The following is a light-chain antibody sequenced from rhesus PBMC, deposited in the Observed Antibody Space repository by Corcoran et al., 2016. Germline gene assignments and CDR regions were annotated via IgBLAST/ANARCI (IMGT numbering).Light chain of an antibody. CDR3: QQYNSIPFT. Sequence: DIQMTQSPPSLSASVGDTVTITCRASQSISSWLAWYQQKPGKAPKLLIYKASSLQSGVPSRFNGSGSGTDFTLTISSLQSEDFAVYYCQQYNSIPFTFGPGTKLDV. V-gene: IGKV1-22*01. CDR1: QSISSW. J-gene: IGKJ3*01. CDR2: KAS.